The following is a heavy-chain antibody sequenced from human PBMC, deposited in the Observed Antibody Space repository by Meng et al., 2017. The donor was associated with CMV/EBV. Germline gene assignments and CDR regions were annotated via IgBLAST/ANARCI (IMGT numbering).Heavy chain of an antibody. V-gene: IGHV3-30-3*01. CDR1: GFTFSSYA. D-gene: IGHD2-2*02. J-gene: IGHJ6*02. CDR2: ISYDGSNK. Sequence: SCAASGFTFSSYAMHWVRQAPGKGLEWVAVISYDGSNKYYADSVKGRFTISRDNSKNTLYLQMNSLRAEDTAVYYCVRDGCSSTSCYSYYYYGMDVWGQGTTVTVSS. CDR3: VRDGCSSTSCYSYYYYGMDV.